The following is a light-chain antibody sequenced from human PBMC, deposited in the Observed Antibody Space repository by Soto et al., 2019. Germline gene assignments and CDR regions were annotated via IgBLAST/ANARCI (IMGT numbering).Light chain of an antibody. Sequence: EIVMTQSPATLSVSPGERGTLSCRASQSVGNKLAWYQQKPGQAPRLLIYGASSRATGIPDRFGGSGSGTDFTLTISRLEPEDSAVYYCQQYGSSPLTFGGGTKVDIK. CDR1: QSVGNK. V-gene: IGKV3-20*01. CDR3: QQYGSSPLT. CDR2: GAS. J-gene: IGKJ4*01.